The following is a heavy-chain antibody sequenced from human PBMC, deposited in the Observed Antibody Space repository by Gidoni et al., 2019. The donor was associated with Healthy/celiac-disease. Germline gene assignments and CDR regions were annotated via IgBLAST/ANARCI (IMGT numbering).Heavy chain of an antibody. CDR3: AIELVHSWFDP. CDR2: TYYRSKGYN. D-gene: IGHD2-8*02. Sequence: HLQQSGPGLVQPSQTLSLPCAISVYTVSSNSAAWHWIRQSPSRGLEWLGRTYYRSKGYNDYAVSVKSRITINPDTSKNQFSRQLNSVTTEDTAVYYCAIELVHSWFDPWGQGTLVTVSS. V-gene: IGHV6-1*01. J-gene: IGHJ5*02. CDR1: VYTVSSNSAA.